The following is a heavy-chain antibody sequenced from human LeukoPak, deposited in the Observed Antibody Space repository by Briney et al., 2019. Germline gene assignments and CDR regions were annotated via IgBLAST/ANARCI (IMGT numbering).Heavy chain of an antibody. V-gene: IGHV3-7*01. CDR1: GFTFDNYW. J-gene: IGHJ4*02. D-gene: IGHD3-10*01. CDR2: IKLDGSEE. CDR3: ATPLGSSFDY. Sequence: GGSLRLSCAASGFTFDNYWMTWVRQAPGKGLEWVANIKLDGSEEYYVDSVRGRFTISRDNAKNSLYLQMNSLRAEDTAVYYCATPLGSSFDYWGQGTLVTVSS.